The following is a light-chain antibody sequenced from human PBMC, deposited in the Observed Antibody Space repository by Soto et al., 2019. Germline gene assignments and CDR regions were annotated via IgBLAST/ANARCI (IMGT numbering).Light chain of an antibody. V-gene: IGKV3-15*01. CDR3: QQYSNLPPYT. CDR2: GAS. CDR1: QTVGTD. J-gene: IGKJ2*01. Sequence: EIVLTQSPATLSVSPGERATLSCRASQTVGTDLAWYQQRPGQAPRLLIYGASTRATGVPGRISGRGSGTEFTLTISSLQSEDFAMYSCQQYSNLPPYTFGQGTRLEI.